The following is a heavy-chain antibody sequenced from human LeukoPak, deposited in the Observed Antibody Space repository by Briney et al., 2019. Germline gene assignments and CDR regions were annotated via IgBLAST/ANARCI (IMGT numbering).Heavy chain of an antibody. CDR3: ARVMGSGSYFLSFDY. CDR2: INPSGGST. Sequence: ASVKVSCKASGYTFTSYYMHWVRQAPGQGLEWMGIINPSGGSTSYAQKFQGRVAMTRDTSTSTVYMELSSLRSEDTAVYYCARVMGSGSYFLSFDYWGQGTLVTVSS. J-gene: IGHJ4*02. V-gene: IGHV1-46*01. CDR1: GYTFTSYY. D-gene: IGHD1-26*01.